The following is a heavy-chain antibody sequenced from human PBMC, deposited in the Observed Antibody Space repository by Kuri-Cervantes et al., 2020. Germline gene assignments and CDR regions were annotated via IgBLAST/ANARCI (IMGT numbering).Heavy chain of an antibody. J-gene: IGHJ4*02. CDR3: AADQYSYFEY. D-gene: IGHD5-18*01. V-gene: IGHV4-39*07. Sequence: SETLSLTCTVSGGSITSNRYYWGWIRQPPGKGLEWIGSTYYSGSTYYNPSLKSRVTISVDTSKNQFSLKLSSVTAADTAIYYCAADQYSYFEYWGQGTLVTVSS. CDR1: GGSITSNRYY. CDR2: TYYSGST.